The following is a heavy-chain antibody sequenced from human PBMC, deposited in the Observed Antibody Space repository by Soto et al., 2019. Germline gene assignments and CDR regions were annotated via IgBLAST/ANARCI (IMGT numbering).Heavy chain of an antibody. V-gene: IGHV4-30-4*01. Sequence: QVQLQESGPGLVEPSQTLSLTCTVSGGSISSVYYYWSWIRQPPGKGLEWIGHIHNSGSTYSNPSLKSRVTISVDTSKNQFSLNLSSVTATDTAVYYCARGPAGDKVDYWGQGTLVTVSS. CDR1: GGSISSVYYY. CDR2: IHNSGST. D-gene: IGHD7-27*01. CDR3: ARGPAGDKVDY. J-gene: IGHJ4*02.